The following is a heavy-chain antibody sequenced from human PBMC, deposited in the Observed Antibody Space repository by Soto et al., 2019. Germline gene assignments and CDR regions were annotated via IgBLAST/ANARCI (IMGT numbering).Heavy chain of an antibody. V-gene: IGHV4-30-4*01. CDR2: INNGGST. Sequence: QVQLQESGPGLLKPSETLSRTCTVSGGSIRNVNYCWSLIRQAPDKGLEWFGHINNGGSTYNNPSLKSRVTISVDTSKNQFSLKLSSVSSADTAVYYCARGPSGDKVDYWGQGTLVTVSS. CDR1: GGSIRNVNYC. CDR3: ARGPSGDKVDY. D-gene: IGHD7-27*01. J-gene: IGHJ4*02.